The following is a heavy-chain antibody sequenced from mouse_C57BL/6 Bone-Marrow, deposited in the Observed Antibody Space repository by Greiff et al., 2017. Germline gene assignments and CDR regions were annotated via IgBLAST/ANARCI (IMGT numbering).Heavy chain of an antibody. CDR1: GYTFTDYY. Sequence: VQLQQSGPVLVKPGASVKMSCKASGYTFTDYYMNWVKQSHGKSLEWIGVINPYNGGTSYNQKFQGKATLTVDKSSSTAYMELNSLTSEDSAVYYCAREDSNFDYWGQGTTLTVSS. D-gene: IGHD2-5*01. CDR2: INPYNGGT. J-gene: IGHJ2*01. CDR3: AREDSNFDY. V-gene: IGHV1-19*01.